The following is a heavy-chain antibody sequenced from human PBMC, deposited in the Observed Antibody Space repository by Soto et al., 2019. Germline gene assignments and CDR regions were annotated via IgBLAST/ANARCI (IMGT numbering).Heavy chain of an antibody. CDR1: GGSISSGDYY. CDR2: IYYSGST. CDR3: ARAPRVVTPYYFDY. J-gene: IGHJ4*02. Sequence: SETLSLTCTVSGGSISSGDYYWSWIRRPPGKGLEWIGYIYYSGSTYYNPSLKSRVTISVDTSKNQFSLKLSSVTAADTAVYYCARAPRVVTPYYFDYWGQGTLVTVSS. V-gene: IGHV4-30-4*01. D-gene: IGHD2-21*02.